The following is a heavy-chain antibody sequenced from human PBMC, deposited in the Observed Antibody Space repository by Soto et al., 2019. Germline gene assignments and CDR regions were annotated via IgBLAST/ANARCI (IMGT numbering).Heavy chain of an antibody. V-gene: IGHV3-48*03. CDR3: AREGIATAGPHFDY. CDR1: GFIFRTYE. D-gene: IGHD6-13*01. J-gene: IGHJ4*02. Sequence: GGSLRLSCAASGFIFRTYEMNWVRQAPGKGLEWISYISSTDNTIFYADSVKGRFTISRDNAKNSLYLQMNSLRAEDTPVYYCAREGIATAGPHFDYWGQGTLVTVSS. CDR2: ISSTDNTI.